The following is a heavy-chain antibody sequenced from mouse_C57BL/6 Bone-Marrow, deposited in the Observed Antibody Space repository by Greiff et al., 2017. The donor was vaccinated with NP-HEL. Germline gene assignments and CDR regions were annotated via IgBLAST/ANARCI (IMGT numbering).Heavy chain of an antibody. V-gene: IGHV5-15*01. J-gene: IGHJ4*01. CDR2: ISNLAYSI. Sequence: EVQGVESGGGLVQPGGSLKLSCAASGFTFSAYGMAWVRQAPRKGPAWVAFISNLAYSIYSADTVTGRFTFSRENAKNTLYLEMSSLRSEDTAMYYCARHVYAMDYWGQGTSVTVSS. CDR1: GFTFSAYG. CDR3: ARHVYAMDY.